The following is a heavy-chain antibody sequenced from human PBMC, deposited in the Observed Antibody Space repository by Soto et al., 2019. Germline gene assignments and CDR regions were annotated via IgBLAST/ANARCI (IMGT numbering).Heavy chain of an antibody. D-gene: IGHD4-17*01. J-gene: IGHJ6*02. Sequence: SETLSLTCTVSGGSISSSSYYWGWIRQPPGKGLEWIGSIYYSGSTYYNPSLKSRVTISVDTSKNQFSLKLSSVTAADTAVYYCARLRARWPPGPPGGYYYYGMDVWGQGTTVTVSS. V-gene: IGHV4-39*01. CDR3: ARLRARWPPGPPGGYYYYGMDV. CDR1: GGSISSSSYY. CDR2: IYYSGST.